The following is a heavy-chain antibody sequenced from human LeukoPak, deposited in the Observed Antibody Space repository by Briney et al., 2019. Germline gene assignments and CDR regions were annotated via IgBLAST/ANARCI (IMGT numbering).Heavy chain of an antibody. CDR1: GYIFKNYW. Sequence: GESLKISCKGSGYIFKNYWISWVRQMPGKGLEWMGRIGPSDSFTNYSPSFQGHVTISADKSISTAYLQWSSLKASDTAIYYCARHSAPRDWFEPWGQGTLVTVSA. V-gene: IGHV5-10-1*01. CDR3: ARHSAPRDWFEP. J-gene: IGHJ5*02. CDR2: IGPSDSFT. D-gene: IGHD2-21*01.